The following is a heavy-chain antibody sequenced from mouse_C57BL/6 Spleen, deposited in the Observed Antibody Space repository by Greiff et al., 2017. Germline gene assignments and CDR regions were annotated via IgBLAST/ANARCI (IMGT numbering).Heavy chain of an antibody. V-gene: IGHV1-42*01. D-gene: IGHD2-4*01. CDR3: ARHYDYPYAMDY. J-gene: IGHJ4*01. CDR1: GYSFTGYY. Sequence: EVQLQQSGPELVKPGASVKISCKASGYSFTGYYMNWVKQSPEKSLEWIGVIDPSDSYTNYNQKFKGKATLTVDTSSSTAYMQLSSLTSEDSAVYYCARHYDYPYAMDYWGQGTSVTVSS. CDR2: IDPSDSYT.